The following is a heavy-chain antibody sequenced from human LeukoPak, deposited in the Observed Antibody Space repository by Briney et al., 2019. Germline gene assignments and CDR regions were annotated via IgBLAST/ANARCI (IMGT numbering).Heavy chain of an antibody. CDR1: GYTFTVYH. V-gene: IGHV1-2*02. CDR2: INPNSGGT. Sequence: ASVTVSCKVSGYTFTVYHMHWVRQAPGQGLEWMGLINPNSGGTNYGQKFQDRVTMTRDTSINTAYMELSSLRPDDTAVYYCARSRDFYDSSGYYRFYFDFWGQGTLVTVSS. CDR3: ARSRDFYDSSGYYRFYFDF. D-gene: IGHD3-22*01. J-gene: IGHJ4*02.